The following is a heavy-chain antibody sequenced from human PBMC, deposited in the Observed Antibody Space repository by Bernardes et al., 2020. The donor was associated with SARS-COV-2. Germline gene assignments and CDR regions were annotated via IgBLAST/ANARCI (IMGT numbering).Heavy chain of an antibody. Sequence: SEPLSLTCTVSGGSISSGSLYWGWLRQPAGKGLEWIGRISTSGTTSYNPSLQSRVTISVDTSKNQFSLMLSSVTAADTAVYYCVRVVQDSYGSGIYPQYYDWWGQGTLVTVSS. CDR3: VRVVQDSYGSGIYPQYYDW. V-gene: IGHV4-61*02. J-gene: IGHJ4*02. CDR2: ISTSGTT. D-gene: IGHD3-10*01. CDR1: GGSISSGSLY.